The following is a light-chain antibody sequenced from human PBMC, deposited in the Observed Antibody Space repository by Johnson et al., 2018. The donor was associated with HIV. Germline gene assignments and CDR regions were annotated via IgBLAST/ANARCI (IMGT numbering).Light chain of an antibody. V-gene: IGLV1-51*01. Sequence: QSVLTQPPSVSAAPGQKVTISCSGSTSNIGNNYVSWYQQYPGTAPKLLIYDNNKRPSGIPDRFSGSKSGTSATLGITGLQTGDEADYYCGTWDSSLGAMGFGTGTKVTVL. CDR2: DNN. CDR1: TSNIGNNY. J-gene: IGLJ1*01. CDR3: GTWDSSLGAMG.